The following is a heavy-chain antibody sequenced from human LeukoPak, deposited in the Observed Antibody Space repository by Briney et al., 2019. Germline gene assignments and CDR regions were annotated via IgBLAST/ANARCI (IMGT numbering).Heavy chain of an antibody. CDR3: ALWDIVVVPAAIGRY. V-gene: IGHV1-69*13. CDR1: GGTFSSYA. Sequence: SVKVSCKASGGTFSSYAISWVRQAPGQGLEWMGGIIPIFGTANYAQKFQGRVTITADGSTSTAYMELSSLRSEDTAVYYCALWDIVVVPAAIGRYWGQGTLVTVSS. J-gene: IGHJ4*02. D-gene: IGHD2-2*02. CDR2: IIPIFGTA.